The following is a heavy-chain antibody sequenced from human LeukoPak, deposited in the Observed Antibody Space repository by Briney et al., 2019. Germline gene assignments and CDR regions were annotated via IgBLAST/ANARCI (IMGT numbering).Heavy chain of an antibody. CDR1: GDSITDSY. V-gene: IGHV4-59*01. D-gene: IGHD3-10*01. CDR2: LSYNRGT. CDR3: ARALLPRSLFDF. Sequence: SETLSLTCTVSGDSITDSYWSWIRQAPGTRLEWIGYLSYNRGTNYNPSLQSRVTISVGPSRNQFSLKLTSVTAADTAVYYCARALLPRSLFDFWGQGTLVTVSS. J-gene: IGHJ4*02.